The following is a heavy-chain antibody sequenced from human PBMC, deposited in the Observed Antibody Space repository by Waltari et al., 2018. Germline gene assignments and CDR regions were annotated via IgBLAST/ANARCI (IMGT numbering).Heavy chain of an antibody. CDR1: CFTFSGFV. D-gene: IGHD3-10*01. J-gene: IGHJ6*02. CDR2: ISYDGSNK. V-gene: IGHV3-30*18. Sequence: QVQLVDSGGGLVQLGWALKLHWPASCFTFSGFVMPSVREAPGKGLEWVAVISYDGSNKYYADSVKGRFTISRDNSKNTLYLQMNSLRAEDTAVYYCAKDGMGFMVQGVNGMDVWGQGTTVTVSS. CDR3: AKDGMGFMVQGVNGMDV.